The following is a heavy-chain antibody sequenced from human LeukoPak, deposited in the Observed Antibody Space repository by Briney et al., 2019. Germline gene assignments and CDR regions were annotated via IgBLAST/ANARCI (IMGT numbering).Heavy chain of an antibody. CDR2: INPNSGGT. D-gene: IGHD6-13*01. V-gene: IGHV1-2*02. CDR1: GYTFTGYY. J-gene: IGHJ4*02. Sequence: GSVKVSCKASGYTFTGYYMHWVRQAPGQGLEWMGWINPNSGGTNYAQKFQGRVTMTRDTSISTAYMELNRLRSDDTAVYYCARDGLGSSSWYERYYFDYWGQGTLVTVSS. CDR3: ARDGLGSSSWYERYYFDY.